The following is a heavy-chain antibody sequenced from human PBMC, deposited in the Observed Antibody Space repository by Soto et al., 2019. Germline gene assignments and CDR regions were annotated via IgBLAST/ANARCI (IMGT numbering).Heavy chain of an antibody. Sequence: LSLTCTVSGGSISSNYWTWIRQPPGKGLSWIGYVYNIGSTNYNPSLKSRVTISEDTAKSQFSLKVNSMTAADTAVYYCARYRREAVAGYTLENWGQGILVTVSS. J-gene: IGHJ4*02. D-gene: IGHD6-13*01. CDR2: VYNIGST. CDR1: GGSISSNY. CDR3: ARYRREAVAGYTLEN. V-gene: IGHV4-59*01.